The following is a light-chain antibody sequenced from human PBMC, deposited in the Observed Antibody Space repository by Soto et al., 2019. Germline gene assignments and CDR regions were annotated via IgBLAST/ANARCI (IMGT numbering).Light chain of an antibody. J-gene: IGKJ1*01. CDR1: QSIGDW. Sequence: DIQMTQSPSTLSASVGDRVTITCRASQSIGDWLAWYQQKPGKAPKLLIYQASNLESGVPSRFSGSGSGTEFTLTVSSLQPDDFATYYCQQLNGDSVAFGKGTKV. V-gene: IGKV1-5*03. CDR2: QAS. CDR3: QQLNGDSVA.